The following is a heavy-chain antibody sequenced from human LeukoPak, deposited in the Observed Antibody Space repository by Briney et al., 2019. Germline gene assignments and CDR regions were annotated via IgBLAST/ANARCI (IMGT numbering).Heavy chain of an antibody. CDR3: ARDHYSRNDY. D-gene: IGHD6-13*01. Sequence: GGSLRLSCAASGFTFSSYGMHWVRQAPGKGLEWVAVIGYDGINKYYADSVKGRFTISRDNAKNSLFLQMNSLRDEDTAVYYCARDHYSRNDYWGQGTLVTVSS. J-gene: IGHJ4*02. CDR1: GFTFSSYG. CDR2: IGYDGINK. V-gene: IGHV3-33*01.